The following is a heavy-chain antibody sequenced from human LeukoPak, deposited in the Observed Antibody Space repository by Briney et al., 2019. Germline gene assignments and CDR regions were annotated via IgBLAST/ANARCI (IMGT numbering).Heavy chain of an antibody. CDR3: AKYKVTMIVVVIPYYFDY. Sequence: PGGSLRLSCAASGFTFSSYAMSWVRQAPGKGLEWVSAISGSGGSTYYADSVKGRFTISRDNSKNTLYLQMNSLRAEDTAVYYCAKYKVTMIVVVIPYYFDYWGQGTLVTVSS. J-gene: IGHJ4*02. D-gene: IGHD3-22*01. V-gene: IGHV3-23*01. CDR2: ISGSGGST. CDR1: GFTFSSYA.